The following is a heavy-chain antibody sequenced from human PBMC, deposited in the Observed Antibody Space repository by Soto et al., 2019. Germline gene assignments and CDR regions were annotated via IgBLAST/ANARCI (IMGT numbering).Heavy chain of an antibody. D-gene: IGHD6-19*01. V-gene: IGHV3-30-3*01. CDR2: ISYDGSNK. Sequence: QVQLVESGGGVVQPGRSLRLSCAASGFTFSSYAMHWVRQAPGKGLEWVAVISYDGSNKYYADSVKGRFTISRDNSKNTLYLQMNSLRAEDTAVYYCARGGPIAVAGHFQHWGQGTLVTVSS. J-gene: IGHJ1*01. CDR3: ARGGPIAVAGHFQH. CDR1: GFTFSSYA.